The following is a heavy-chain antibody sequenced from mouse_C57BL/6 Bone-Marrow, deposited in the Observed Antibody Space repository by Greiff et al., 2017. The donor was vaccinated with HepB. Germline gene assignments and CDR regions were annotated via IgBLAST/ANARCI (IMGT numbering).Heavy chain of an antibody. D-gene: IGHD1-3*01. J-gene: IGHJ4*01. CDR2: IRSKSNNYAT. V-gene: IGHV10-1*01. CDR3: VRRSGYYAMDY. Sequence: EVKLVESGGGLVQPKGSLKLSCAASGFSFNTYAMNWVRQAPGKGLEWVARIRSKSNNYATYYADSVKDRFTISRDDSESMLYLQMNNLKTEDTAMYYCVRRSGYYAMDYWGKGTAVTVSS. CDR1: GFSFNTYA.